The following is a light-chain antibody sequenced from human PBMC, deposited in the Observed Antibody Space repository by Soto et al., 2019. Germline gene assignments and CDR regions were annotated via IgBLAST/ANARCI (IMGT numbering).Light chain of an antibody. CDR2: LEGSGTY. V-gene: IGLV4-60*03. CDR1: SGHSTHI. J-gene: IGLJ2*01. CDR3: ETWDSNTRV. Sequence: QLVLTQSSSASASLGSSVNLTCTLSSGHSTHIIAWHQQQPGKAPRYLMKLEGSGTYSKGSGVPDRFSGSSSGADRYLTISNLQSVDEADYYCETWDSNTRVFGGGTKLTVL.